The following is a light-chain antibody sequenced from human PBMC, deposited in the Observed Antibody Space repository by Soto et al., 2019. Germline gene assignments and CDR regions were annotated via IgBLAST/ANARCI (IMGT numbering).Light chain of an antibody. Sequence: EIVLTQSPGTLSLSPGERATLSCKASQSRGSNFLAWYQHKPGQAPRLLIYASSNRATGITDRFSGSASGTDFTLTIKRLEPEDFAVYYCQLYGISPHFGQGTRLEIK. CDR1: QSRGSNF. V-gene: IGKV3-20*01. J-gene: IGKJ5*01. CDR3: QLYGISPH. CDR2: ASS.